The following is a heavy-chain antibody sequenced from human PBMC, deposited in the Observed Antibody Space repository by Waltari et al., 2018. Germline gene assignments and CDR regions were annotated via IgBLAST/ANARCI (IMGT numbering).Heavy chain of an antibody. CDR3: ARPSGSYYECFDY. D-gene: IGHD1-26*01. J-gene: IGHJ4*02. CDR1: GYTFTGSY. Sequence: QVQLVQSGAEGKKPGASVKVSCKAYGYTFTGSYMPWVRPAPGQGLEWMGWINPNSGGTNYAQKFQGRVTMTRDTSISTAYMELSRLRSDDTAVYYCARPSGSYYECFDYWGQGTLVTVSS. V-gene: IGHV1-2*02. CDR2: INPNSGGT.